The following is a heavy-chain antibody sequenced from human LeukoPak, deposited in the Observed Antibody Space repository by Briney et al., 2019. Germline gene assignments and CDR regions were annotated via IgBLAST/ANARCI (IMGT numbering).Heavy chain of an antibody. Sequence: SVKVSCKASGGTFNSYAISWVRRAPGQGLEWMGGIIPIFGTTNYARKFRGRVTLTADKSTRTAYMELSSLRSEDTAVYYCARDNDSRDPPHFDYWGQGTLVTVSS. D-gene: IGHD3-16*01. V-gene: IGHV1-69*06. CDR1: GGTFNSYA. CDR3: ARDNDSRDPPHFDY. J-gene: IGHJ4*02. CDR2: IIPIFGTT.